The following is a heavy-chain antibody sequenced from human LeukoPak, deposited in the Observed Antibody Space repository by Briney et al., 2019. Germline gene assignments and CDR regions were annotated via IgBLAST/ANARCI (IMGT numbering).Heavy chain of an antibody. CDR3: ARDLGDIVVVPAAIGPDY. V-gene: IGHV3-30-3*01. J-gene: IGHJ4*02. D-gene: IGHD2-2*02. CDR1: GFTFSSYA. CDR2: ISYDGSNK. Sequence: GGFLRLSCAASGFTFSSYAMHWVRQAPGKGLEWVAVISYDGSNKYYADSVKGRFTISRDNSKNTLYLQMNSLRAEDTAVYYCARDLGDIVVVPAAIGPDYWGQGTLVTVSS.